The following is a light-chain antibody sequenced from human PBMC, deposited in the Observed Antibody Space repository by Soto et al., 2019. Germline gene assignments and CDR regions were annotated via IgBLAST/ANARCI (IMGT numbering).Light chain of an antibody. CDR3: MQGLHIPIT. CDR1: QSLLHSNGKNY. V-gene: IGKV2-28*01. CDR2: LGS. Sequence: DCVMTQSPLSLAVTPGEPAAISCRSNQSLLHSNGKNYLDWFLQKPGQSPQVLINLGSNRASGVPDRFSGIGSGTDFTLKISRVEAEDVGVYYCMQGLHIPITFGQGTRLEIK. J-gene: IGKJ5*01.